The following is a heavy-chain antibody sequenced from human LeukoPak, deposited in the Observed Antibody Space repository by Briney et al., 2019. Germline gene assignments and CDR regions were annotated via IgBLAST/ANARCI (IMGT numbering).Heavy chain of an antibody. J-gene: IGHJ4*02. CDR2: FDPEDGET. V-gene: IGHV1-24*01. CDR1: GYTLTELS. Sequence: ASVKVSCKVSGYTLTELSMHWVRQAPGKGLEWMGGFDPEDGETIYAQKFQGRVTTTEDTSTDTAYMELSSLRSEDTAVYYCATDPIGIAVAVRDYWGQGTLVTVSS. CDR3: ATDPIGIAVAVRDY. D-gene: IGHD6-19*01.